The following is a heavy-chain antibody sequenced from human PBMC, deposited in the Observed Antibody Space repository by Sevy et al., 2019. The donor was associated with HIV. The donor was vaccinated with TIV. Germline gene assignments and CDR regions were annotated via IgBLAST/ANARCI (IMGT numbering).Heavy chain of an antibody. CDR3: ARGWSAYGDYYIYYYYGMDV. D-gene: IGHD4-17*01. J-gene: IGHJ6*02. CDR2: INPNSGGT. V-gene: IGHV1-2*02. CDR1: GYTFTGYY. Sequence: ASVKVSCKASGYTFTGYYMHWVRQAPGQGLEWMGWINPNSGGTNYAQKFQGRVTMTRDTSISTAYMELSRLRSDDTALYYCARGWSAYGDYYIYYYYGMDVWGQGTTVTVSS.